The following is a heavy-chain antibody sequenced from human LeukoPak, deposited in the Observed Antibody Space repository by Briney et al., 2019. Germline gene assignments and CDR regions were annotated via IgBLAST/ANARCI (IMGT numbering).Heavy chain of an antibody. Sequence: KAGGSLRLSCAASGFTFSSYAMHWVRQAPGKGLEWVGRIKSKTDGGTTDYAAPVKGRFTISRDDSKNTLYLQMNSLKTEDTAVYYCTTDPNYYGSGSTSDYWGQGTLVTVSS. D-gene: IGHD3-10*01. V-gene: IGHV3-15*07. CDR1: GFTFSSYA. J-gene: IGHJ4*02. CDR3: TTDPNYYGSGSTSDY. CDR2: IKSKTDGGTT.